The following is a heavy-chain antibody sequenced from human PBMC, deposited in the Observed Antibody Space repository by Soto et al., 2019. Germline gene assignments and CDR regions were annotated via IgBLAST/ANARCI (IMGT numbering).Heavy chain of an antibody. CDR1: GFTFRSYG. CDR2: IWYDGSNK. V-gene: IGHV3-33*06. CDR3: ANVRRSEDYFDF. Sequence: GGSLRLSCAASGFTFRSYGMHWVRQAPGKGLEWVAVIWYDGSNKYYGDSVKDRFTISRDNSKNTLYLQMNSLRAEDTAVYYCANVRRSEDYFDFWGQGALLTVSS. D-gene: IGHD3-10*02. J-gene: IGHJ4*02.